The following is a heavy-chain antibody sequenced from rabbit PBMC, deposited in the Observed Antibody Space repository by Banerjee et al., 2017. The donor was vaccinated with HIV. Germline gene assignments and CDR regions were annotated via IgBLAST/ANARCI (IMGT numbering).Heavy chain of an antibody. CDR3: GASSDYDIITFNL. CDR2: IYTGSSGST. D-gene: IGHD1-1*01. V-gene: IGHV1S40*01. Sequence: QSLEESGGDLVKPGASLTLTCTASGFDLSSYYYMCWVRQAPGKGLEWIACIYTGSSGSTYYASWAKGRFTISKTSSTTVTLQMASLTAADTATYFCGASSDYDIITFNLWGQGTLVTVS. CDR1: GFDLSSYYY. J-gene: IGHJ4*01.